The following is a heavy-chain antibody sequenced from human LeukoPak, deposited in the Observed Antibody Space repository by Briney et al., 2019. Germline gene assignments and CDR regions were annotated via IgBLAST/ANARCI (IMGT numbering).Heavy chain of an antibody. CDR2: IYSGGST. J-gene: IGHJ4*02. CDR3: AKDPFWASSSWYYFDY. Sequence: GGSLRLSCAASEFSVGSNYMTWVRQAPGKGLEWVSLIYSGGSTYYADSVKGRFTISRDNSKNTLYLQMNSLRAEDTAVYYCAKDPFWASSSWYYFDYWGQGTLVTVSS. CDR1: EFSVGSNY. V-gene: IGHV3-66*01. D-gene: IGHD6-13*01.